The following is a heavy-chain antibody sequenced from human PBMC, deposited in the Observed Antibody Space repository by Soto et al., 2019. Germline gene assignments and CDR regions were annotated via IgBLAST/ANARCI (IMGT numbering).Heavy chain of an antibody. CDR1: GFTFSSYS. CDR3: ARDEEAVQGGGLYSDY. J-gene: IGHJ4*02. D-gene: IGHD2-21*01. V-gene: IGHV3-48*02. Sequence: EVQLVESGGGLVQPGGSLRLSCAASGFTFSSYSMNWVRQAPGKGLEWVSYISSSSSTIYYADSVKGRFTISRDNAKNSLYLQMNSLRDEDTAVYYCARDEEAVQGGGLYSDYWGQGTLVTVSS. CDR2: ISSSSSTI.